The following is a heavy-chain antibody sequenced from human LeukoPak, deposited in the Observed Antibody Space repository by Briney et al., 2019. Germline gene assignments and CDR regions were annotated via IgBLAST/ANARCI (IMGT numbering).Heavy chain of an antibody. Sequence: AGGSLRLSCAASGFTVSRNYMSWVRQAPGKGLEWVSVIYSGGNTFYADSVKGRFTISRDNSKNTLFLQLNSLRAEDTAVYYCARLFGASVSYFDYWGQGTLVTVSS. CDR2: IYSGGNT. D-gene: IGHD3-10*01. V-gene: IGHV3-66*04. CDR3: ARLFGASVSYFDY. J-gene: IGHJ4*02. CDR1: GFTVSRNY.